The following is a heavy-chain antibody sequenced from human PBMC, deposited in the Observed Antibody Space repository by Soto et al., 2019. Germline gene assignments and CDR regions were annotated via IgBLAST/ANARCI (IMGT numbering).Heavy chain of an antibody. CDR2: ISAGGSNT. J-gene: IGHJ4*02. CDR3: AKDTYXXXXXIHIDF. D-gene: IGHD2-2*02. CDR1: GFSFSNYA. V-gene: IGHV3-23*01. Sequence: GGSLRLSCAASGFSFSNYAMNWVRQAPGKGLEWVSAISAGGSNTXYXXSVKGRFTISSDNSKNTLYLQMNGLRADDTXLYFCAKDTYXXXXXIHIDFWXXGTLVTVSS.